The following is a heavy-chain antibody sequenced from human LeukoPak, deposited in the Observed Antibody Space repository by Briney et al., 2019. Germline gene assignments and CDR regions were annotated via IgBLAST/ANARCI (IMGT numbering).Heavy chain of an antibody. J-gene: IGHJ4*02. CDR1: DGSFSSGGYY. Sequence: SQTLSLTCAVSDGSFSSGGYYWSWIRHHPGKGLEWLACISYSGIAYYNPSLKSRLTISVDTSKNQFSLELSSVTAADTALYYCPRVLYDYYFDYWGQGTLVTVSS. D-gene: IGHD2/OR15-2a*01. CDR2: ISYSGIA. CDR3: PRVLYDYYFDY. V-gene: IGHV4-31*11.